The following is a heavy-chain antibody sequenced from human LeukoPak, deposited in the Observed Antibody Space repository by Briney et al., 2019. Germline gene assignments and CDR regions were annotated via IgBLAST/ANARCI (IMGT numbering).Heavy chain of an antibody. D-gene: IGHD3-3*01. J-gene: IGHJ6*03. V-gene: IGHV3-48*01. Sequence: PGGSLRLSCAASGFTFSSYSMNWVRQAPGKGLEWVSYISSSSSTIYYADSVKGRFTISRDNAKNSLYLQMNSLRAEDTAVYYRARVTYDFWSSPTYYMDVWGKGTTVTVSS. CDR3: ARVTYDFWSSPTYYMDV. CDR1: GFTFSSYS. CDR2: ISSSSSTI.